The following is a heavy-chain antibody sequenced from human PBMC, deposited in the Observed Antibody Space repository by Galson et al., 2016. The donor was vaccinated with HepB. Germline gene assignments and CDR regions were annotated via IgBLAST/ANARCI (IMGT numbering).Heavy chain of an antibody. Sequence: SVKVSCKASGGTLGSSAISWVRQAPGQGLEWLGGIIPVFQTTKYAQNFQGRVTITADTSTSTAYLELSSLKSEDTAVYYCAKDAPTELIAVPAPLDLWGRGTLVTVSS. J-gene: IGHJ5*02. CDR2: IIPVFQTT. V-gene: IGHV1-69*06. CDR1: GGTLGSSA. CDR3: AKDAPTELIAVPAPLDL. D-gene: IGHD6-19*01.